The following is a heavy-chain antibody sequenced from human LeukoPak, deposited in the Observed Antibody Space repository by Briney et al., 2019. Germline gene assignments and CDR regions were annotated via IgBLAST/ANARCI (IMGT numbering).Heavy chain of an antibody. CDR1: GFTFSDHF. CDR2: INSKGDNI. CDR3: ATSRVFDY. Sequence: PGGSLRLSCVGSGFTFSDHFMSWIRQVPGKEPEWLSYINSKGDNILYRDSVKGRFTISRDNAENSLCLQMNSLKAEDTAVYYCATSRVFDYWGQGALVIVSS. V-gene: IGHV3-11*04. J-gene: IGHJ4*02.